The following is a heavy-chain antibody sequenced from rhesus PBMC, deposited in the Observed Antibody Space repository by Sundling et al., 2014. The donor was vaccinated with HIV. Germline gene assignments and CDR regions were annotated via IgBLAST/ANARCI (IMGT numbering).Heavy chain of an antibody. CDR3: ARADGYEEDGYYYTRGLDF. Sequence: QVQLVQSGAEVKKPGASVKVSCKASGFTFANYAINWVRQGPGQGLEWMGVIIPFAGRTNYAEKFQGRVTITADTSTSTVHMELRSLRSEDTAVYYCARADGYEEDGYYYTRGLDFWGQGVVVSVSS. CDR2: IIPFAGRT. D-gene: IGHD3-9*01. J-gene: IGHJ6*01. CDR1: GFTFANYA. V-gene: IGHV1-198*02.